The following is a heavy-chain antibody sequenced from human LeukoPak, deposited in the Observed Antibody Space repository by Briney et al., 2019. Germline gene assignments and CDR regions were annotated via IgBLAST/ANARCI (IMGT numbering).Heavy chain of an antibody. Sequence: GSLRLSCAASGFTFSSYWMHWVRQAPGKGLVWVSRINSDGSSTSYADSVKGRFTISRDNAKNTLYLQMNSLRAEDTAVYYCARAGYSGYERDYYGMDVWGKGTTVTVSS. CDR2: INSDGSST. CDR3: ARAGYSGYERDYYGMDV. V-gene: IGHV3-74*01. D-gene: IGHD5-12*01. J-gene: IGHJ6*04. CDR1: GFTFSSYW.